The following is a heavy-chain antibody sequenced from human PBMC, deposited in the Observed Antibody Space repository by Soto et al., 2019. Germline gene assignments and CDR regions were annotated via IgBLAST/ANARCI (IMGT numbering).Heavy chain of an antibody. D-gene: IGHD2-2*02. CDR1: GASLERYD. Sequence: PSETLSLTCTVSGASLERYDWGWIRQPPGKGLEWIGYIYYSGSTDSHPSLKRRVTISIDASRTPFSLTLNSVTAADTAVYYCARQLVSGYNDHWGQGTLVTVSS. CDR2: IYYSGST. CDR3: ARQLVSGYNDH. J-gene: IGHJ5*02. V-gene: IGHV4-59*01.